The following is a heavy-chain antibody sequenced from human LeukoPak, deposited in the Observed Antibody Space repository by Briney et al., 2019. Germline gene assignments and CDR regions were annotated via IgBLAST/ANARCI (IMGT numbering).Heavy chain of an antibody. CDR1: GGSISSGTYY. D-gene: IGHD3-16*01. V-gene: IGHV4-39*01. Sequence: SETLSLTCIVSGGSISSGTYYWGWIRQPPGKGLEWIGNIYYSGSTHYNPSLKSRVTMSIDTSNNQFSLKLSSVTAADTAVYYCARYLGYYYYYMDVWGKGTTVTVSS. CDR2: IYYSGST. CDR3: ARYLGYYYYYMDV. J-gene: IGHJ6*03.